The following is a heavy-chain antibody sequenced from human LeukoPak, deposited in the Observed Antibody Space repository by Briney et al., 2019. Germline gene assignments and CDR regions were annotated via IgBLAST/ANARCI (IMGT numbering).Heavy chain of an antibody. J-gene: IGHJ4*02. Sequence: GGSLRLSCAASGFSVSSNYMTWVRQAPGKGLEWVSLIYSSGNTHYADSVKGRFTISRDNSKNTLYLQMNSLRAEDTAVYYCARDVWGSGSYWGRGTLVTVSS. CDR3: ARDVWGSGSY. D-gene: IGHD3-10*01. CDR1: GFSVSSNY. CDR2: IYSSGNT. V-gene: IGHV3-53*01.